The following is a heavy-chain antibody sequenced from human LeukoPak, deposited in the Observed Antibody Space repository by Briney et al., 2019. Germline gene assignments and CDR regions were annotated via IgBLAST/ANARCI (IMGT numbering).Heavy chain of an antibody. CDR1: GFSFSGDN. CDR3: ARHLGPAGYAGGDIFDF. Sequence: GGSLRLSCAASGFSFSGDNMSWVRQAPGKGLEGVSSISSSSRYIYYADSGKGRFTSSRDNAKNSLYLQMNSLTAEDTAVYYCARHLGPAGYAGGDIFDFWGQGTLVTVS. CDR2: ISSSSRYI. D-gene: IGHD5-12*01. V-gene: IGHV3-21*01. J-gene: IGHJ4*02.